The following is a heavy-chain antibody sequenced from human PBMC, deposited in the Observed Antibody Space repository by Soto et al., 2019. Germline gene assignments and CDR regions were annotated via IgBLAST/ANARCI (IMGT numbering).Heavy chain of an antibody. V-gene: IGHV4-39*01. CDR2: IYYSGST. CDR1: GGSISSSSYY. CDR3: ARRTATCGSYFDY. Sequence: ESLSLTCTVSGGSISSSSYYWGWIRQPPGKGLEWIGSIYYSGSTYYNPSLKSRVTISVDTSKNQFSLKLSSVTAADTAVYYCARRTATCGSYFDYWGQGTLVTVSS. D-gene: IGHD1-26*01. J-gene: IGHJ4*02.